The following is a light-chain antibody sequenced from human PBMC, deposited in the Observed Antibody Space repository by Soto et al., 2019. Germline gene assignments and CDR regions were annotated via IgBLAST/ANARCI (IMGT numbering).Light chain of an antibody. CDR1: QSISDT. J-gene: IGKJ1*01. V-gene: IGKV3-20*01. Sequence: EIVMTQSPATLSVSPGERATLSCRASQSISDTLAWYQQKPGQAPRLLIYGAFKRATGIPDRFSGSGSGTDFTLTISRMEPEDFAVYCCQQYGSSPRTFGQGTKVDI. CDR3: QQYGSSPRT. CDR2: GAF.